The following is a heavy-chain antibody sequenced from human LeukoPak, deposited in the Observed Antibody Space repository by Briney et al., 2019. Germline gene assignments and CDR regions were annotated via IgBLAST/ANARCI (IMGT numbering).Heavy chain of an antibody. V-gene: IGHV1-8*01. D-gene: IGHD3-16*02. J-gene: IGHJ6*03. CDR2: MNPNSGNT. CDR1: GYTFTSYD. CDR3: ARGRYSYYYYYMDV. Sequence: GASVKVSCKASGYTFTSYDINWVRQATGQGLEWMGWMNPNSGNTGYAQKFQGRVTMTRNTSISTAYMELSGLRSEDTAVYYCARGRYSYYYYYMDVWGKGTTVTVSS.